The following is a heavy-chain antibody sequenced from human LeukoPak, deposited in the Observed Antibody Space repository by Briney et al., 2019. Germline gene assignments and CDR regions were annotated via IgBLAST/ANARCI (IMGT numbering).Heavy chain of an antibody. D-gene: IGHD2-2*02. CDR2: IIPIFGTA. CDR3: AREEVVPAAIGWFDP. CDR1: GGTFSSYA. V-gene: IGHV1-69*05. Sequence: SVRVSCKDSGGTFSSYAISWVRQAPGQGLEWMGGIIPIFGTANYAQKFQGRVTITTDESTSTAYMELSSLRSEDTAVYYCAREEVVPAAIGWFDPWGQGTLVTVSS. J-gene: IGHJ5*02.